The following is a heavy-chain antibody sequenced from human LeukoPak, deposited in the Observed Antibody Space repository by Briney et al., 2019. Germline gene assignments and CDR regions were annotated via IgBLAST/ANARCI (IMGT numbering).Heavy chain of an antibody. V-gene: IGHV4-39*01. D-gene: IGHD6-19*01. Sequence: PSETLSLTCTVSGGSISSGSYYWGWIRQPPGKGLEWIGSIYYSGSTYYNPSLKSRVTISVDTSKNQFSLKLSSVTAADTAVYYCASHGYSSGWYFLSYWGQGTLVTVSS. CDR1: GGSISSGSYY. CDR3: ASHGYSSGWYFLSY. CDR2: IYYSGST. J-gene: IGHJ4*02.